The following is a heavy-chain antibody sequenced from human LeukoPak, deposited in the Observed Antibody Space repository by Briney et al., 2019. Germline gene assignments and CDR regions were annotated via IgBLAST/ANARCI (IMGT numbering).Heavy chain of an antibody. CDR3: ARERHYYGSGSYYNDYYYYYGMDV. Sequence: PSETLSLTCAVSGGSISSSNWWSWVRQPPGKGLEWIGEIYHSGSTNYNPSLKSRVTISVDKSKNQFSLKLSSVTAADTAVYYCARERHYYGSGSYYNDYYYYYGMDVWGQGTTVTVSS. V-gene: IGHV4-4*02. CDR1: GGSISSSNW. D-gene: IGHD3-10*01. CDR2: IYHSGST. J-gene: IGHJ6*02.